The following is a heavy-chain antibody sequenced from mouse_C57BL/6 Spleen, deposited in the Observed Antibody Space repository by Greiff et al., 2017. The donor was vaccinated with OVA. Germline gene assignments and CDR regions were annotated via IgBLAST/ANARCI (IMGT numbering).Heavy chain of an antibody. CDR2: IDPATGGT. Sequence: QVQLQQPGAELVRPGASVTLSCKASGYTFTDYEMHWVKQTPVHGLEWIGAIDPATGGTAYNQKFKGKATLTVDKSSSTAYMKLSSLTSEDSAVYYCTREAISTVYDYWGQGTLLTVSA. CDR3: TREAISTVYDY. J-gene: IGHJ3*01. CDR1: GYTFTDYE. V-gene: IGHV1-15*01. D-gene: IGHD1-1*01.